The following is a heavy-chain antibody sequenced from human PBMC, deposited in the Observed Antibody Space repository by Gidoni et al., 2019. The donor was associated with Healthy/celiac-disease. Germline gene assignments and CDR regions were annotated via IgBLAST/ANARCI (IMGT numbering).Heavy chain of an antibody. V-gene: IGHV4-39*01. D-gene: IGHD5-12*01. CDR3: ARRWEMATKDYFDY. CDR1: GGSISSSSYY. J-gene: IGHJ4*02. Sequence: QLQLQESGPGLVKPSATLSLTCTVSGGSISSSSYYWGWIRQPPGKGLEWIGSIYYRGSTYYNPSLKSRVTISVDTSKNQFSLKLSSVTAADTAVYYCARRWEMATKDYFDYWGQGTLVTVSS. CDR2: IYYRGST.